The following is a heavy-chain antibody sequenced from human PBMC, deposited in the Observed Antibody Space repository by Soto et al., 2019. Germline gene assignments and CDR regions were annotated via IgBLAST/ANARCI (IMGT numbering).Heavy chain of an antibody. CDR1: GFSVTTTGVC. D-gene: IGHD5-12*01. J-gene: IGHJ4*02. CDR2: IDWADDK. CDR3: ARIHGPSGNYDLDV. V-gene: IGHV2-70*13. Sequence: SGPTLVNPTQTVTLTCTFSGFSVTTTGVCVTWIRQPPGKALEWLALIDWADDKYYNTSLKPRLTISKDTSKNQVVLTMTNVDPVDTATYYCARIHGPSGNYDLDVWGQGTLVTVSS.